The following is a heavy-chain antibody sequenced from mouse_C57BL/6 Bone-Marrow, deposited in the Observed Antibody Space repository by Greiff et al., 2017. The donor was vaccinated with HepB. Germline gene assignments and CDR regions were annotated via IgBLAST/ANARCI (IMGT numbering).Heavy chain of an antibody. D-gene: IGHD5-1*01. CDR2: IYPGGGYT. CDR1: GYTFTNYW. Sequence: VQLQQSGAELVRPGTSVKMSCKASGYTFTNYWIGWAKQRPGHGLEWIGDIYPGGGYTNYNEKFKGQATLTADKSSSTAYLQFSSLTSEDSAIYYCALSFTSYYAMDYWGQGTSVTVSA. J-gene: IGHJ4*01. CDR3: ALSFTSYYAMDY. V-gene: IGHV1-63*01.